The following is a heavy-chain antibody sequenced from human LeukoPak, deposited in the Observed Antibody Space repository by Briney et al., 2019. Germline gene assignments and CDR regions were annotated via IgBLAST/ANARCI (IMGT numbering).Heavy chain of an antibody. D-gene: IGHD6-19*01. CDR2: IRSKANSYAT. J-gene: IGHJ4*02. CDR1: GFTFSGSA. Sequence: QPGGSLRLSCAASGFTFSGSAMHWVRQASGKGLEWVGRIRSKANSYATAYAASVKGRFTISRDDSKNTAYLQMNSLKTEDTAVYYCTRYDVATDSSGWYRDYWGQGTLVTVSS. V-gene: IGHV3-73*01. CDR3: TRYDVATDSSGWYRDY.